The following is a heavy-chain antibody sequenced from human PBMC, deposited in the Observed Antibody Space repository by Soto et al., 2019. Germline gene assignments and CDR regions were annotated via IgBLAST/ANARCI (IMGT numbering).Heavy chain of an antibody. CDR1: GDSVSSNSAA. CDR3: ARVVHDYVWWSYRDYYYGMDV. J-gene: IGHJ6*02. Sequence: SQTLSLTCAISGDSVSSNSAAWNWIRQSPSRGLEWLGRTYYRSKWYNDYAVSVKSRITINPDTSKNQFSLQLNSVTPEDTAVYYCARVVHDYVWWSYRDYYYGMDVWGQGTTVTVSS. V-gene: IGHV6-1*01. CDR2: TYYRSKWYN. D-gene: IGHD3-16*02.